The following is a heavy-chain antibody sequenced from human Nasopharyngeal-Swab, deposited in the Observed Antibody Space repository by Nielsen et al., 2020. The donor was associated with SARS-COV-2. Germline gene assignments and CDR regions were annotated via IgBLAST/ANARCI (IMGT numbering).Heavy chain of an antibody. CDR1: GFIFSASA. CDR2: IGDKEHNYAT. J-gene: IGHJ4*02. Sequence: GGSLRLSCAASGFIFSASAIHWVRQASGKGLEWFGRIGDKEHNYATTYGASVQGRFTISRDDSKNTAFLQMDGLKTEDTALYYCTTDFYFDYWGQGALVTVSS. CDR3: TTDFYFDY. V-gene: IGHV3-73*01.